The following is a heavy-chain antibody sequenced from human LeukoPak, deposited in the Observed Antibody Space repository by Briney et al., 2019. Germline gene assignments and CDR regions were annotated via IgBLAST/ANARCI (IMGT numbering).Heavy chain of an antibody. CDR1: GGSISGYY. D-gene: IGHD4-17*01. CDR2: IYYSGST. V-gene: IGHV4-59*01. CDR3: ARAYPGDYGWFDP. Sequence: SETLSLTCTVSGGSISGYYWSWIRQPPGKGLEWIGYIYYSGSTNYNPSLKSRVTISVDTSKNQFSLKLSSVTAADTAVYYCARAYPGDYGWFDPWGQGTLVTVSS. J-gene: IGHJ5*02.